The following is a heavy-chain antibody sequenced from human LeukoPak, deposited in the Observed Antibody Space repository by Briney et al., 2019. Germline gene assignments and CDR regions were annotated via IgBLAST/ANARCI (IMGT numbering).Heavy chain of an antibody. J-gene: IGHJ4*02. Sequence: PGGSLRLSCSAPGFTFSSYGMNWVRQAPGEGLEWVANINQGGSEKYYVDSVKGRFTISRDNAKNSLYLEMNSLRAEDTAVYYCLRENHDSGWSFDYWGQGTLVTVSS. V-gene: IGHV3-7*01. CDR1: GFTFSSYG. D-gene: IGHD3-22*01. CDR2: INQGGSEK. CDR3: LRENHDSGWSFDY.